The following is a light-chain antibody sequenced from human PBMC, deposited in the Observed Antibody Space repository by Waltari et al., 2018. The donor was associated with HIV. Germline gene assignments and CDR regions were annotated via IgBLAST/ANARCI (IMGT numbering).Light chain of an antibody. V-gene: IGLV2-14*03. CDR1: RTDSRVREH. J-gene: IGLJ2*01. CDR3: ASNRLAYTRL. Sequence: QSALTPPASVSGFPGQSIIIFGTGIRTDSRVREHVSWYQQHSGNVPSLIMYAISRRPSGVSDHFSGSRSGNVASLTISGLHSGDEAHYYCASNRLAYTRLFGGGTKLTVL. CDR2: AIS.